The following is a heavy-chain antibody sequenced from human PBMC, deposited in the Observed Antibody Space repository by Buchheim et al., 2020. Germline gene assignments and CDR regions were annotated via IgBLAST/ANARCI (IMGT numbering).Heavy chain of an antibody. CDR1: GFSFGDYA. CDR3: SRDLRLLRFLYFFDY. D-gene: IGHD3-3*01. CDR2: ITSKSYGEST. Sequence: EVQLVESGGGLVRPGRSLRLSCRASGFSFGDYAMTWFRQAPGKGLEWVGFITSKSYGESTQYAAPVRGRFSISRDDSSNIAYLQMSSLKSEDTAVYYCSRDLRLLRFLYFFDYWGQGT. V-gene: IGHV3-49*03. J-gene: IGHJ4*02.